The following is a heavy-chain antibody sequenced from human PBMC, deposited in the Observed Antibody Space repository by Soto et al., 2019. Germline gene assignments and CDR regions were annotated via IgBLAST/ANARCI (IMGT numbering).Heavy chain of an antibody. CDR2: MNPNSGNT. V-gene: IGHV1-8*01. Sequence: QVQLVQSGAEVKKPGASVKVSCKASGYTFTSYDINGVRQATGQGLEWMGWMNPNSGNTGHAQKFQGRVTMTRNTSISTAYMELSSLRSEDTAVYYCARGIGALSSSLWVSWFDPWGQGTLVTVSS. CDR1: GYTFTSYD. J-gene: IGHJ5*02. CDR3: ARGIGALSSSLWVSWFDP. D-gene: IGHD6-6*01.